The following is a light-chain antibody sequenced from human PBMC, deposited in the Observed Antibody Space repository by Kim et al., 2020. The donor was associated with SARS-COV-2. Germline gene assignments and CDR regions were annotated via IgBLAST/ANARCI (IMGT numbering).Light chain of an antibody. Sequence: LGQTVKITCHGDSRKTSYATWYQQKPGQAPVLVLYGKDNRPSGIPDRFSGSSSSNTGSLTITGAQAEDEADYYCSSRDTTNSHVVCGGGPQLTVL. J-gene: IGLJ3*02. V-gene: IGLV3-19*01. CDR1: SRKTSY. CDR3: SSRDTTNSHVV. CDR2: GKD.